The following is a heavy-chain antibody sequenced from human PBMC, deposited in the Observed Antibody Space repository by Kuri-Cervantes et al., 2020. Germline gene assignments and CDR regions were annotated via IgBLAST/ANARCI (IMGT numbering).Heavy chain of an antibody. D-gene: IGHD2-15*01. CDR1: GVPINSNNYY. CDR2: FYYSRST. Sequence: SETLSLTCTVSGVPINSNNYYWGWIRQSPGKGLKWIGNFYYSRSTYYNPSLKSRVTISVDTSKNQFSLKLSSVTAADTAVYYCARGQEYCSGGSCRSYYFDYWGQGTLVTVSS. CDR3: ARGQEYCSGGSCRSYYFDY. J-gene: IGHJ4*02. V-gene: IGHV4-39*01.